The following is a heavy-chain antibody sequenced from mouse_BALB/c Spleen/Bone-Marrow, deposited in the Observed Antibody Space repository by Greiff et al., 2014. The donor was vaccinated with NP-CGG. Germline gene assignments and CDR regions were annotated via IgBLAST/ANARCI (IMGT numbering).Heavy chain of an antibody. D-gene: IGHD2-1*01. J-gene: IGHJ2*01. Sequence: VQLQQSGAELVKPGASVKLSCKASGYTFTSYYMYWVKQRPGQGLEWIGEINPSNGGTNFNEKFKSKATLTVDKSSSTAYMQLDNLAVEDCAVCYYTRNGNYYIDHWGQGTTLTVSS. CDR1: GYTFTSYY. CDR2: INPSNGGT. CDR3: TRNGNYYIDH. V-gene: IGHV1S81*02.